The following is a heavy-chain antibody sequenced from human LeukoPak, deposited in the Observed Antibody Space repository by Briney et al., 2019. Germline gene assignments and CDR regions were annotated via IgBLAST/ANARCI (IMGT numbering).Heavy chain of an antibody. D-gene: IGHD2-2*01. Sequence: GASVKVSCKASGGTFSNDAISWVRQAPGQGLEWMGRIIPNLGMALYAQKFKGRVTITADKSPSTAYMELSSLTSEDTAVYYCATIRRVVPAASWFDPWGQGTLVTVSS. J-gene: IGHJ5*02. CDR2: IIPNLGMA. V-gene: IGHV1-69*04. CDR1: GGTFSNDA. CDR3: ATIRRVVPAASWFDP.